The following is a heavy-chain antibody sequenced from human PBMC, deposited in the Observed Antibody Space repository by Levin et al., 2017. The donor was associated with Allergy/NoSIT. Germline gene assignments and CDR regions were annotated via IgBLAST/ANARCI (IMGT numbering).Heavy chain of an antibody. CDR2: INSDGSST. CDR3: ARGDPSIAAAWYGWAFDI. Sequence: PGGSLRLSCAASGFTFSSYWMHWVRQAPGKGLVWVSRINSDGSSTSYADSVKGRFTISRDNAKNTLYLQMNSLRAEDTAVYYCARGDPSIAAAWYGWAFDIWGQGTMVTVSS. J-gene: IGHJ3*02. CDR1: GFTFSSYW. D-gene: IGHD6-13*01. V-gene: IGHV3-74*01.